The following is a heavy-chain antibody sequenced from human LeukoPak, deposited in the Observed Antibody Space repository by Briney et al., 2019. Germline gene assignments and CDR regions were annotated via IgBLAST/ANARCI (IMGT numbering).Heavy chain of an antibody. J-gene: IGHJ5*02. D-gene: IGHD6-19*01. CDR2: TYYRSKWYN. V-gene: IGHV6-1*01. Sequence: SQTLSLTCAISGDSVSSNSAAWNWIRQSPSRGLEWLGRTYYRSKWYNDYAVSVKSRITINPDTSKNQFSLQLNSVTSEDTAVYYCARDQAKSGYSSGWYRFDPWGQGTLVTVSS. CDR3: ARDQAKSGYSSGWYRFDP. CDR1: GDSVSSNSAA.